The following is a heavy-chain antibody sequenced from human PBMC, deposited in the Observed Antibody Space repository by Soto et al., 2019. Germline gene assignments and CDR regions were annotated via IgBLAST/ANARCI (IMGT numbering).Heavy chain of an antibody. Sequence: GGSLRLSCAASGFTFSNAWMSWVRQAPGKGLEWVGRIKSKTDGGTTDYAAPVKGRFTISRDDSKNTLYLQMNSLKTEDTAVYYCTTVPSNRYCSSTSCYKGYYYMDVWGKGTTVTVSS. CDR1: GFTFSNAW. CDR3: TTVPSNRYCSSTSCYKGYYYMDV. D-gene: IGHD2-2*02. CDR2: IKSKTDGGTT. V-gene: IGHV3-15*01. J-gene: IGHJ6*03.